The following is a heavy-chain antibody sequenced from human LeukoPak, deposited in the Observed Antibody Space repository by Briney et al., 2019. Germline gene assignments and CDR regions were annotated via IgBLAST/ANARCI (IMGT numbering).Heavy chain of an antibody. D-gene: IGHD1-26*01. V-gene: IGHV4-59*12. CDR2: IYYSGST. CDR3: ARGGRELPRVFDY. Sequence: PSETLSLTCTVSGGSISSYYWSWIRQPPGKGLEWIGYIYYSGSTNYNPSLKSRVTISVDTSKNQFSLKLSSVTAADTAVYYCARGGRELPRVFDYWGQGTLVTVSS. CDR1: GGSISSYY. J-gene: IGHJ4*02.